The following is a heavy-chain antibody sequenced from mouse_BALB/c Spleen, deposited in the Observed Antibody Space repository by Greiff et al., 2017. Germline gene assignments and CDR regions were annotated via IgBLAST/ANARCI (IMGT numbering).Heavy chain of an antibody. Sequence: QVQLQQSGAELVKPGASVKLSCKASGYTFTSYYMYWVKQRPGQGLEWIGEINPSNGGTNFNEKFKSKATLTVDKSSSTAYMRLSSLTSEDSAVYYCTYGYDYYAMDYWGQGTSVTVSS. D-gene: IGHD2-2*01. CDR2: INPSNGGT. V-gene: IGHV1S81*02. J-gene: IGHJ4*01. CDR3: TYGYDYYAMDY. CDR1: GYTFTSYY.